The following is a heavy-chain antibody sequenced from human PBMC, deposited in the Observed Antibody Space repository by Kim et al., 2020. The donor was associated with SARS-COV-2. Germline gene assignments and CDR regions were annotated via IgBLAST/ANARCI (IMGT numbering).Heavy chain of an antibody. D-gene: IGHD3-10*01. V-gene: IGHV4-39*01. CDR3: ARLRRLWFDAMDV. J-gene: IGHJ6*02. Sequence: DYHPSLMRRVTIALDASKNQFSLRLPSGTAADTSVYYCARLRRLWFDAMDVWGQGTTVTVSS.